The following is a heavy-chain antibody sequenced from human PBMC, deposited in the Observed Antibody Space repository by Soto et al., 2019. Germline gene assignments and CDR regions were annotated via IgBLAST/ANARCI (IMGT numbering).Heavy chain of an antibody. CDR3: TRGASPRTFDI. V-gene: IGHV3-74*01. Sequence: GWSLRLSCAASGYTFSTYWMHGVCQAPGKGLVWVSRIHSDGSTTTHADSVKGRFTISRDNAKNTLYLQMNSLTTEDTAVYYCTRGASPRTFDIWGQGTMVTVSS. CDR2: IHSDGSTT. CDR1: GYTFSTYW. J-gene: IGHJ3*02.